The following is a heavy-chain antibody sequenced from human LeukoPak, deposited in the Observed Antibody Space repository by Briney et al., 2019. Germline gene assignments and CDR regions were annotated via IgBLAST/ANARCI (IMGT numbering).Heavy chain of an antibody. V-gene: IGHV1-18*01. CDR3: ARVWLPMYYYDSKESYYMAV. CDR2: ISAYNGNT. Sequence: GASVKVSCKASGYTFTSYGISWMRQAPGQGLEWMGCISAYNGNTNYAQKLQGRVTMTTDTSTSTAYMELRSLRSDDTAVYYCARVWLPMYYYDSKESYYMAVWGKGTTVTVSS. CDR1: GYTFTSYG. D-gene: IGHD3-22*01. J-gene: IGHJ6*03.